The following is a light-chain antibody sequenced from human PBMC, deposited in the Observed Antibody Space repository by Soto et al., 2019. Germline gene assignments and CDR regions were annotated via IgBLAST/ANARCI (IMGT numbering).Light chain of an antibody. Sequence: EIVLTQSPGTLSLSPGERATLSCRASPSVSSSYLAWYQQKPGQAPRLLIYAASSRATGIPDRFSGSGSGTDFALTISRLEPEDFAVYYCQLYGISPKTFGQGTKVDVK. V-gene: IGKV3-20*01. CDR1: PSVSSSY. CDR3: QLYGISPKT. CDR2: AAS. J-gene: IGKJ1*01.